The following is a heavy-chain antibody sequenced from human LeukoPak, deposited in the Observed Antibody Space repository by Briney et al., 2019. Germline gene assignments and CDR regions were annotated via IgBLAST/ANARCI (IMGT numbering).Heavy chain of an antibody. V-gene: IGHV3-74*01. CDR3: ARAPSEIGGYYPEYFRH. J-gene: IGHJ1*01. CDR1: GFTFSSYL. CDR2: IKSDGST. D-gene: IGHD3-22*01. Sequence: GGSLRLSCAASGFTFSSYLMHWVRQAPGKGLVWVSRIKSDGSTNYADSVKGRFTISRDNAKNTASLQMNSLRAEDTGVYYCARAPSEIGGYYPEYFRHWGQGTLVTVSS.